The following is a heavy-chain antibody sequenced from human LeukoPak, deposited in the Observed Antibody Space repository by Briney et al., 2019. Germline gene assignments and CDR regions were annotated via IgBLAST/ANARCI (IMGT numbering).Heavy chain of an antibody. CDR1: GFTFSGYS. V-gene: IGHV3-48*02. CDR3: ARAAYGSGPDY. J-gene: IGHJ4*02. D-gene: IGHD6-25*01. CDR2: LGPSSKAI. Sequence: VGSPRLSCAASGFTFSGYSMNWVRQAPGKGLEWVSYLGPSSKAIHYAHSVKGRFSISRDNAKNSLYLQMNSLRDEDTAVYYCARAAYGSGPDYWGQGTLVTVSS.